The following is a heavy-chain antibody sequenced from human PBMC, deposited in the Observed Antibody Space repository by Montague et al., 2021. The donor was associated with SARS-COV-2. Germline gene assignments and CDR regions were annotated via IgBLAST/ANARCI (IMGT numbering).Heavy chain of an antibody. CDR1: GVSVTDYY. V-gene: IGHV4-59*08. J-gene: IGHJ4*02. CDR2: VLYNKGT. CDR3: VRHPHYDGLNGPPDF. Sequence: SETLSLTCTVSGVSVTDYYWSWIRQPPGKGLEWVGDVLYNKGTNFNPSPKSRVAISVDTSKNQFSLRLTSVTAADTAFYHCVRHPHYDGLNGPPDFWDQGALVTVSS. D-gene: IGHD3-9*01.